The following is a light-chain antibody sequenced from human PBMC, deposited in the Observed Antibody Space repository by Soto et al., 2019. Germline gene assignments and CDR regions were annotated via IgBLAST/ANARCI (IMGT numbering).Light chain of an antibody. J-gene: IGLJ1*01. Sequence: QSALTQPASVSGSPGQSITISCTGTSSDVGGYDYVSWYQHHPGKAPKLMIYDVSNRPSGGSNRFSGSKSGNTASLTISGPQAEERAIFFRSSYTSRPLFFFGTGAKVPGL. CDR3: SSYTSRPLFF. V-gene: IGLV2-14*03. CDR2: DVS. CDR1: SSDVGGYDY.